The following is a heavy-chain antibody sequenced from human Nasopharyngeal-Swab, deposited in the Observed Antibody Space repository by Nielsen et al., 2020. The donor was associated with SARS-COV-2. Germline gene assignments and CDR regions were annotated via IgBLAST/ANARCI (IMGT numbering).Heavy chain of an antibody. V-gene: IGHV3-66*01. CDR1: GFTVSSNY. J-gene: IGHJ6*02. CDR2: IDATAKT. Sequence: GESLKISCAASGFTVSSNYMAWVRQAPGKGPESVSMIDATAKTFYADSVKGRFTIPRDKSKNTVYFQMNGLRVEDTAVYFCAREGEYGLSGVIRHYYNMELWGQGTTVTVSS. CDR3: AREGEYGLSGVIRHYYNMEL. D-gene: IGHD3-3*01.